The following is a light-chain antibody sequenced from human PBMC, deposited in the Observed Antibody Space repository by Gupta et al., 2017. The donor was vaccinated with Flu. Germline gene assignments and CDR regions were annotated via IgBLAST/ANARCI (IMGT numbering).Light chain of an antibody. CDR2: EVS. CDR1: SSDIGGYNY. Sequence: TSSDIGGYNYVSWYQQHPGKAPKLMIYEVSNRPLGVSHRFSGSKSGNTASLTISGLQAEDEADYYCSSYASSSTTVFGGGTKLTVL. J-gene: IGLJ2*01. CDR3: SSYASSSTTV. V-gene: IGLV2-14*01.